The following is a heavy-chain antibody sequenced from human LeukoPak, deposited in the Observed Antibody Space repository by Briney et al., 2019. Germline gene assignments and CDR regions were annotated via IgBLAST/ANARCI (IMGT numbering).Heavy chain of an antibody. Sequence: ETLSLTCTVSGGSISSYYWSWIRQPPGKGLEWIACISYSGSTKYNPSLKSRVTISVDTSKNQLSLKLSSVTAADTAVYYCARAPNGFGAFDIWGPGTMVTVSS. D-gene: IGHD2-8*01. V-gene: IGHV4-59*01. CDR3: ARAPNGFGAFDI. CDR2: ISYSGST. CDR1: GGSISSYY. J-gene: IGHJ3*02.